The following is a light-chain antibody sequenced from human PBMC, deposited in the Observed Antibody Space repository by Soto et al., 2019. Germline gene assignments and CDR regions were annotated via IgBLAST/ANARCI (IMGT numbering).Light chain of an antibody. J-gene: IGKJ5*01. CDR2: DAS. CDR1: QSISSW. Sequence: DIQMTQSPSTLSASVGDRVTITCRASQSISSWLAWYQQKPGKAPKLLIYDASNLESGVPSRFSGSGSGTDFTLTISSLEPEDSAVYYCQQRHMWPITFGQGTRLEI. CDR3: QQRHMWPIT. V-gene: IGKV1-5*01.